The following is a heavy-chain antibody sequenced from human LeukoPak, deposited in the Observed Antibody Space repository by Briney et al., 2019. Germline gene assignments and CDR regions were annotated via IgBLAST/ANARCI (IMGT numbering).Heavy chain of an antibody. CDR1: GYTFAGYY. Sequence: GASVKVSCKASGYTFAGYYMHWVRQAPGQGLEWMGRINPNSGGTNYAQKFQGRVTMTRATSISTAYMELSRLRSDDTAVYYCARVDCTNGVCYQNFDYWGQGTLVTVSS. J-gene: IGHJ4*02. D-gene: IGHD2-8*01. V-gene: IGHV1-2*06. CDR2: INPNSGGT. CDR3: ARVDCTNGVCYQNFDY.